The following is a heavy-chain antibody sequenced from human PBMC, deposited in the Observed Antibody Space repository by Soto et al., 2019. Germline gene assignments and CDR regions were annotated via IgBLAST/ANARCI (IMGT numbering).Heavy chain of an antibody. CDR2: ISGSGGRT. J-gene: IGHJ2*01. V-gene: IGHV3-23*01. CDR1: GFTFSSFA. Sequence: EVQLLESGGGLVQPGGSLRLSCAASGFTFSSFAVSWVRQAPGKGLAWVSAISGSGGRTYYADSVKGRFTISRDNSKSTLYLQMNSLRVDDTAGYYCAKDPSGATSCYYWYFVLWGRGTLVTVSS. CDR3: AKDPSGATSCYYWYFVL. D-gene: IGHD2-2*01.